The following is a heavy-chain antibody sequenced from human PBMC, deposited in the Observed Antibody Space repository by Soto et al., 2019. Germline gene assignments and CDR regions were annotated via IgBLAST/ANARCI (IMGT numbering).Heavy chain of an antibody. CDR1: GFTFSSCS. Sequence: GGSLRLSCAASGFTFSSCSMNWVRQAPGKGLEWVSSISSSSSYIYYADSVKGRFTISRDNAKNSLYLQMNSLRAEDTAVYYCARARGYNWNYFYYYMDVWGKGTTVTVSS. CDR2: ISSSSSYI. D-gene: IGHD1-20*01. J-gene: IGHJ6*03. CDR3: ARARGYNWNYFYYYMDV. V-gene: IGHV3-21*01.